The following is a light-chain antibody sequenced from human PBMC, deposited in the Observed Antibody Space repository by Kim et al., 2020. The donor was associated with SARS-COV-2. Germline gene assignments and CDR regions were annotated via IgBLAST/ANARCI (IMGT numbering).Light chain of an antibody. J-gene: IGKJ1*01. Sequence: SAAEGATVTCRASPSVNSNYLAWYQQKPGQAPRHLIYGASSSATGIPDRFSGSGSGTDFTLTITRLEPEDFAVYYCQQYSSSPATFGQGTKVDIK. V-gene: IGKV3-20*01. CDR2: GAS. CDR3: QQYSSSPAT. CDR1: PSVNSNY.